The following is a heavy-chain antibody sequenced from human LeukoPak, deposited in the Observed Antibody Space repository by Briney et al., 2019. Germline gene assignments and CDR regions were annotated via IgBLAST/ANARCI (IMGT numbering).Heavy chain of an antibody. CDR1: GFSFSRYW. J-gene: IGHJ4*02. Sequence: GGSLRLSCVASGFSFSRYWMSWVRQAPGKGLEGVANIKQDGSEKYYVDSVKGRSTISRDNAKNSLYLQMNSLRAEDTAVYYCASLKVDTAMGANFDYWGQGTLVTVSS. D-gene: IGHD5-18*01. CDR3: ASLKVDTAMGANFDY. V-gene: IGHV3-7*01. CDR2: IKQDGSEK.